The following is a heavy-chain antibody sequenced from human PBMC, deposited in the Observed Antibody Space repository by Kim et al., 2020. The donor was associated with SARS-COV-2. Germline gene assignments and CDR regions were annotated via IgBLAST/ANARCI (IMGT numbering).Heavy chain of an antibody. Sequence: YAEPVKGRFTISRDDSKNTLYLQMNSLKTEDTAVYYCTTAVVIAPTACDYWGQGTLVTVSS. D-gene: IGHD2-21*01. J-gene: IGHJ4*02. V-gene: IGHV3-15*01. CDR3: TTAVVIAPTACDY.